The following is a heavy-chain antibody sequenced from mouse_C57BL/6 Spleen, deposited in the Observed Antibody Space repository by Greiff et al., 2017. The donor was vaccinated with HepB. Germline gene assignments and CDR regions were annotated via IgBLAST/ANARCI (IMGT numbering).Heavy chain of an antibody. V-gene: IGHV1-26*01. CDR1: GYTFTDYY. CDR3: ARFDYYGSSFGYFDV. D-gene: IGHD1-1*01. J-gene: IGHJ1*03. CDR2: INPNNGGT. Sequence: EVQLQQSGPELVKPGASVKISCKASGYTFTDYYMNWVKQSHGKSLEWIGDINPNNGGTSYNQKFKGKATLTVDKSSSTAYMELRSLTSEDSAVYYCARFDYYGSSFGYFDVWGTGTTVTVSS.